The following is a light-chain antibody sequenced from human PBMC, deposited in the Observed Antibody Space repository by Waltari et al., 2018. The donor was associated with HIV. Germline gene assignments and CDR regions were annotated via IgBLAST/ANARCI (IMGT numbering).Light chain of an antibody. J-gene: IGLJ2*01. CDR1: MSNIGTNS. CDR3: AALDDRMSGYVV. CDR2: SNE. V-gene: IGLV1-44*01. Sequence: SGLTPPPSASGDPGQRVIISCSGSMSNIGTNSVNWYQQLPGTAPKRLSYSNEQRPSGVPDRFSGATSATAASLAISGRQSEDEATYYCAALDDRMSGYVVFGGGTNLTVL.